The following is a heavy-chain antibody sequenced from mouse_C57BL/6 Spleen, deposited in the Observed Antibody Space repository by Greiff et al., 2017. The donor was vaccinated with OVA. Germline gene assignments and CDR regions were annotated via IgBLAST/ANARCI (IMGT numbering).Heavy chain of an antibody. CDR1: GYTFTSYW. CDR2: IDPSDSYT. Sequence: QVQLQQSGAELVMPGASVKLSCKASGYTFTSYWMHWVKQRPGQGLEWIGEIDPSDSYTNYNQKFKGKSTLTVDKSSSTAYMQLSSLTSEDSAVYYCARSNYDYLYAMDYWGQGTSVTVSS. V-gene: IGHV1-69*01. J-gene: IGHJ4*01. CDR3: ARSNYDYLYAMDY. D-gene: IGHD2-4*01.